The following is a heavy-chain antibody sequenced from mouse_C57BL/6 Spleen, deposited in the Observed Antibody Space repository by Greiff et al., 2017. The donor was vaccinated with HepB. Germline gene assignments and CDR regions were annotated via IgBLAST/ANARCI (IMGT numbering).Heavy chain of an antibody. Sequence: QVQLQQPGAELVKPGASVKLSCKASGYTFTSYWMHWVKQRPGQGLEWIGMIHPNSGSTNYNEKFKSKATLTVDKSSSTAYMQLSSLTSEDSAVYYCASSLRQYYFDYWGQGTTLTVSS. CDR2: IHPNSGST. D-gene: IGHD6-1*01. CDR3: ASSLRQYYFDY. J-gene: IGHJ2*01. CDR1: GYTFTSYW. V-gene: IGHV1-64*01.